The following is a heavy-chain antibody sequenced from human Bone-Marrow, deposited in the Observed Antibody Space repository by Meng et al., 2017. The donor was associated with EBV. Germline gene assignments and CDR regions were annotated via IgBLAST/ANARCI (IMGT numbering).Heavy chain of an antibody. CDR1: GGTFSSYA. V-gene: IGHV1-69*01. Sequence: QVQLGQSGDEGTKPGSSGKVSCKASGGTFSSYAISWVRQAPGQGLEWMGGIIPIFGTANYAQKFQGRVTITADESTSTAYMELSSLRSEDTAVYYCARDSDILTGPGGYWGQGTLVTVSS. CDR2: IIPIFGTA. J-gene: IGHJ4*02. CDR3: ARDSDILTGPGGY. D-gene: IGHD3-9*01.